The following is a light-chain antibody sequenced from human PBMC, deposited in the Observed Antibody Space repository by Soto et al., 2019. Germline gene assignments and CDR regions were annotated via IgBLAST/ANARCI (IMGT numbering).Light chain of an antibody. CDR2: EVS. CDR1: SSDVGSYNL. V-gene: IGLV2-23*02. J-gene: IGLJ1*01. CDR3: CSYAGSSTFPYV. Sequence: QSALTQPASVSGSPGQSITISCTGTSSDVGSYNLVYWYQHHPGKAPKLMIYEVSKRPSGVSNRFSGSKSGNTASLTISGLQAEDEADYYCCSYAGSSTFPYVFGTGTKVTVL.